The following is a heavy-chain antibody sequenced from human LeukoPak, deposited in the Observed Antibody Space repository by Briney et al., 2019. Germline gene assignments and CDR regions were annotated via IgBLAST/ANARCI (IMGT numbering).Heavy chain of an antibody. V-gene: IGHV4-34*01. CDR1: GGSFSGYY. D-gene: IGHD3-3*01. Sequence: SETLSLTCAVYGGSFSGYYWSWIRQPPGKGLEWIGEINHSGSTNYNPSLKSRVTISVDTSKNQFSLKLSSVTAADTAVYYCARRLNYERFYVRFSNSQFDYWGQGTLVTVSS. CDR2: INHSGST. J-gene: IGHJ4*02. CDR3: ARRLNYERFYVRFSNSQFDY.